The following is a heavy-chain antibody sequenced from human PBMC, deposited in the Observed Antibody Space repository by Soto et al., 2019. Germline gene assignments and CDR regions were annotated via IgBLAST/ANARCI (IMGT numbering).Heavy chain of an antibody. CDR2: INPSGGST. V-gene: IGHV1-46*01. J-gene: IGHJ5*02. D-gene: IGHD2-2*01. Sequence: ASVKVSCKASGYTFTSYYMHWVRQAPGQGLEWMGIINPSGGSTSYAQKFQGRVTMTRDTSTSTVYMELSSLRSEDTAVYYCARERPYQLLFGPRWFDPWGQGTLVTVSS. CDR3: ARERPYQLLFGPRWFDP. CDR1: GYTFTSYY.